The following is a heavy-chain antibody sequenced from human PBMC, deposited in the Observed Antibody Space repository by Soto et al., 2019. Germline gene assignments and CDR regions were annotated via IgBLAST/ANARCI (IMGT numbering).Heavy chain of an antibody. CDR3: ARTLIGYCSGGSCYPGWFDP. CDR1: GYTFTSYD. CDR2: MNPNSGNT. Sequence: ASVKVSCKASGYTFTSYDINWVRQATGQGLEWMGWMNPNSGNTGYAQKFQGRVTMTRNTSISTAYMELSSLRSEDTAVYYCARTLIGYCSGGSCYPGWFDPWGQGTLVTVSS. V-gene: IGHV1-8*01. J-gene: IGHJ5*02. D-gene: IGHD2-15*01.